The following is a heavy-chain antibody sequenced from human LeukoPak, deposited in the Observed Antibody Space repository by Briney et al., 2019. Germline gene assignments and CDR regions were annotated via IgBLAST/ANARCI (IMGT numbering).Heavy chain of an antibody. CDR1: GGSISSYY. J-gene: IGHJ5*02. Sequence: SETLSLTCTVSGGSISSYYWSWIRQPPGKGLEWIGYIYYSGGTNYNPSLKSRVTISVDTSKNQFSLKLSSVTAADTAVYYCARGGSSWGFDPWGQGTLVTVSS. V-gene: IGHV4-59*01. D-gene: IGHD6-13*01. CDR2: IYYSGGT. CDR3: ARGGSSWGFDP.